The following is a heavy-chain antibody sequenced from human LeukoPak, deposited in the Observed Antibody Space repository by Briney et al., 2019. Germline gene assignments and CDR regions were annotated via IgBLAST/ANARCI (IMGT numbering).Heavy chain of an antibody. CDR1: GYSISCGYY. CDR2: IYKSGST. Sequence: PSETLSLTCAVSGYSISCGYYWCCIRQPPGKGLEWIGSIYKSGSTYYNPSLKSRVTISGYVSKNQVSLKLSSVTAADTAVYYCATDATYDSSDYVVFDIWGQRTMVTVSS. CDR3: ATDATYDSSDYVVFDI. D-gene: IGHD3-22*01. V-gene: IGHV4-38-2*02. J-gene: IGHJ3*02.